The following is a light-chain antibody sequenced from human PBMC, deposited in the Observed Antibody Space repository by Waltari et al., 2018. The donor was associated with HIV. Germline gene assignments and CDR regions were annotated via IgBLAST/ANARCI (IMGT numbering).Light chain of an antibody. J-gene: IGLJ3*02. V-gene: IGLV7-46*01. CDR1: TGSVSRKNS. CDR3: LLSFSGVRV. CDR2: DTE. Sequence: QAVVTPEPSLSVSPGGTVTVTCASFTGSVSRKNSVHWIQLKPGQAPRTLIYDTEKRHPWTAGRFSGSLVGGRAALTLSGALTDDEADYYCLLSFSGVRVFGGGTKLSV.